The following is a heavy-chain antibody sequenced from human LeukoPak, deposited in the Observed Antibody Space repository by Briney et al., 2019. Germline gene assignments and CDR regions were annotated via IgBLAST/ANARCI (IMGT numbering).Heavy chain of an antibody. Sequence: GGALRLSCAASGFTFSSYAMSWVRQAPGKGLEWVSAISGSGGSTYYADSVKGRFTISRDNSKNTLYLQMNSLRAEDSAIYYCAKLWRGSYPRYFDYWGQGALVTVSS. J-gene: IGHJ4*02. D-gene: IGHD1-26*01. CDR1: GFTFSSYA. CDR3: AKLWRGSYPRYFDY. V-gene: IGHV3-23*01. CDR2: ISGSGGST.